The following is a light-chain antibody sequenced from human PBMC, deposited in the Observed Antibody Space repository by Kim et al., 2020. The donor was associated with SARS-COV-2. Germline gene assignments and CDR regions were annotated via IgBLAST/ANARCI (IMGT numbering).Light chain of an antibody. V-gene: IGLV2-14*01. CDR2: EVS. CDR3: SSYTSTSTLV. CDR1: SSDVGAYDY. Sequence: QSALTQPASVSGSPGQSITISCTGTSSDVGAYDYVSWYQQHPGKAPKLMIYEVSNRPSGVSNRFSGSKSGNTASLTISGLQAEDEAYYYCSSYTSTSTLVFGTGAKFTVL. J-gene: IGLJ1*01.